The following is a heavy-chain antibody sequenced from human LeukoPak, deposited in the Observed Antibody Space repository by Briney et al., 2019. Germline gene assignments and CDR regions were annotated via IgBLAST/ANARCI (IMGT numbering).Heavy chain of an antibody. Sequence: GSLRLSCAASGFTFSSYAMSWVRQAPGKGLEWIGEINHSGSTNYNPSLKSRVTISVDTSKNQFSLKLSSVTAADTAVYYCARAGYSYGSYYYYMDVWGKGTTVTVSS. D-gene: IGHD5-18*01. J-gene: IGHJ6*03. V-gene: IGHV4-34*01. CDR1: GFTFSSYA. CDR3: ARAGYSYGSYYYYMDV. CDR2: INHSGST.